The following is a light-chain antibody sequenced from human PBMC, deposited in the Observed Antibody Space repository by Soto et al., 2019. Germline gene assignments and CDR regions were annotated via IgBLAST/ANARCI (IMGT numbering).Light chain of an antibody. CDR2: GAS. CDR3: QQYSKWPPH. CDR1: QSVNNN. J-gene: IGKJ3*01. V-gene: IGKV3-15*01. Sequence: EIVLTQSPCTVSLSPGERATLSCRASQSVNNNYLAWYQQKPGQAPRLLIFGASRRATGIPVRFSGSGSGTEFTLTISGLQSEDFAVYYCQQYSKWPPHFGPGTKVDTK.